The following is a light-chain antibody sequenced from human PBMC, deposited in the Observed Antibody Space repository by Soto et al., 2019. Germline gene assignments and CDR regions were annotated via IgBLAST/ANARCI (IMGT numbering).Light chain of an antibody. V-gene: IGLV2-14*01. CDR3: SSFTNVNTLI. Sequence: QAVLTQPASVSGSPGQSITISCTGTNSDIGDFNYVSWYQQHPGKAPKLMIYEVDHRPSGLSNRFSGSKSGNTASLTISGLQPEDEAAYYCSSFTNVNTLIFGGGTKLTVL. J-gene: IGLJ2*01. CDR1: NSDIGDFNY. CDR2: EVD.